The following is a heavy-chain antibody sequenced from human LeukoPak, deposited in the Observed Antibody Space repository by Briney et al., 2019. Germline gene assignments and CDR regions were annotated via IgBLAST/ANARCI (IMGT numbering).Heavy chain of an antibody. CDR2: IIPIFGTA. Sequence: SVKVSCTASGGTFSSCAISWVRQAPGQGLEWVGGIIPIFGTANYAQKFQGRVTITADESTSTAYMELSSLRSEDTAVYYCARSIAVAGQYYFDYWGQGTLVTVSS. CDR3: ARSIAVAGQYYFDY. V-gene: IGHV1-69*13. J-gene: IGHJ4*02. CDR1: GGTFSSCA. D-gene: IGHD6-19*01.